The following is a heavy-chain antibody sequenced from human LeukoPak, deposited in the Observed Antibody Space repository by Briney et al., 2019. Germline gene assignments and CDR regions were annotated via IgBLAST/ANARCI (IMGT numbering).Heavy chain of an antibody. Sequence: ASVKVSCKASGGTFSSYAISWVRQAPGQGLEWMGRTFPIFGTANYAQKFQGRVTITTDESTSTAYMELSSLRSEDTAVYYCARGENYYYDSSGYYTFWGQGTLVTVSS. CDR1: GGTFSSYA. V-gene: IGHV1-69*05. CDR2: TFPIFGTA. D-gene: IGHD3-22*01. J-gene: IGHJ4*02. CDR3: ARGENYYYDSSGYYTF.